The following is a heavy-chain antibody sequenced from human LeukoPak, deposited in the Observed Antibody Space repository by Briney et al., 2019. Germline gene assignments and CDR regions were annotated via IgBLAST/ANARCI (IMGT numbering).Heavy chain of an antibody. V-gene: IGHV3-23*01. J-gene: IGHJ4*02. CDR3: ARETGDFDS. Sequence: QPGGSLRLSCAASGFTFSSFAMSWVRQAPGKGLEWVSVISGRGDSTYYADSVKGRFTISRDNSKSTVYLQMNSLRAEDTAVYYCARETGDFDSWGQGTLVLVSS. CDR1: GFTFSSFA. D-gene: IGHD7-27*01. CDR2: ISGRGDST.